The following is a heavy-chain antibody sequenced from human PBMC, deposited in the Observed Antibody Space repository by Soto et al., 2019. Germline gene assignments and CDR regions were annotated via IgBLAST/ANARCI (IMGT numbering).Heavy chain of an antibody. V-gene: IGHV4-31*03. CDR1: GGSISSGDYY. J-gene: IGHJ5*02. D-gene: IGHD2-8*01. CDR3: ARNGDCTRPGCIVGWIDP. Sequence: SETLSLTCTVSGGSISSGDYYWSWIRQHPGKGLEWIGYIYYSGSTYYNPSLKSRVTISVDKSKNQFSLKLSSVTAADTAVYYCARNGDCTRPGCIVGWIDPWGPGTLVTFSS. CDR2: IYYSGST.